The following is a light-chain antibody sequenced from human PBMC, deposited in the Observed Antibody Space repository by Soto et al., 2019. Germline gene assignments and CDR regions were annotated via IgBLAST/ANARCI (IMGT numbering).Light chain of an antibody. CDR3: CSYVGATTYV. Sequence: QSALTQPPSASGSPGQSVTISCTGTSSDVGNYNYVSWYQQHPGKAPKLMIYEVNKRPSGVPDRFSGSKSGNTASLTVSGLQAEDEADYYCCSYVGATTYVFGTGTKGTVL. CDR2: EVN. V-gene: IGLV2-8*01. J-gene: IGLJ1*01. CDR1: SSDVGNYNY.